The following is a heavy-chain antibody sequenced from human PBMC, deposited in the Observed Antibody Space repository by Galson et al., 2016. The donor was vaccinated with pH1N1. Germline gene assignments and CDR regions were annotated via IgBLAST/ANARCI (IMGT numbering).Heavy chain of an antibody. CDR2: IYWDDDK. J-gene: IGHJ3*01. D-gene: IGHD3-16*01. CDR3: AHREVMITNAFDF. Sequence: PALVKPTQTLTLTCTFSGFSINSSGMGVGWIRQPPGQALEWLAVIYWDDDKRYSPSLKRRLSITKETSKNQVVLTMTNMDPVDTATYYCAHREVMITNAFDFWGPGTMVTVSS. V-gene: IGHV2-5*08. CDR1: GFSINSSGMG.